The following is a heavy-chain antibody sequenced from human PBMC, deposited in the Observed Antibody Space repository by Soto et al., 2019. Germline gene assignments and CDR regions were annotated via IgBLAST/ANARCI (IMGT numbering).Heavy chain of an antibody. J-gene: IGHJ4*02. CDR1: GYTFTGYY. CDR3: ARVGGYAKTELSFDY. Sequence: ASVKVSCKASGYTFTGYYMHWVRQAPGQGLEWMGWINPNSGGTNYAQKFQGRVTMTRDTSISTAYMELSRLRSDDTAVYYCARVGGYAKTELSFDYWGQGTLVTVPQ. V-gene: IGHV1-2*02. CDR2: INPNSGGT. D-gene: IGHD5-12*01.